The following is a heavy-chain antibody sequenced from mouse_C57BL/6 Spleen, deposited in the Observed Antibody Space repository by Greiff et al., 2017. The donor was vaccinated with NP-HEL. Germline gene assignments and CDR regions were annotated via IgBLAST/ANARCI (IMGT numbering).Heavy chain of an antibody. Sequence: EVKLEESGPELVKPGDSVKISCKASGYSFTGYFMNWVMQSHGKSLEWIGRINPYNGDTFYNQKFKGKATFTVDKSSSTAHMELRSLTSQDSAVYYCARGTVVARDYFDYWGQGTTLTVSS. CDR1: GYSFTGYF. D-gene: IGHD1-1*01. CDR3: ARGTVVARDYFDY. CDR2: INPYNGDT. J-gene: IGHJ2*01. V-gene: IGHV1-20*01.